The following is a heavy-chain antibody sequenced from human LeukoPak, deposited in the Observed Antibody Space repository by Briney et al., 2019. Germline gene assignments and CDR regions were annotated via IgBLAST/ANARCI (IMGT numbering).Heavy chain of an antibody. CDR1: GFTFSSYS. CDR2: IYSGGST. D-gene: IGHD2-8*01. Sequence: PGGSLRLSCAASGFTFSSYSMNWVRQAPGKGLEWVSVIYSGGSTYYADSVKGRFTISRDNSKNTLYLQMNSLRAEDTAVYYCAXXXXXXCTNGVCYVDYWGQGTLVTVSS. CDR3: AXXXXXXCTNGVCYVDY. V-gene: IGHV3-66*01. J-gene: IGHJ4*02.